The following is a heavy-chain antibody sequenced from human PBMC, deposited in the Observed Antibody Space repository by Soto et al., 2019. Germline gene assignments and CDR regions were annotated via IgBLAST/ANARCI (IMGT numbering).Heavy chain of an antibody. CDR3: ARHRPYDSSGYYPTPFDY. Sequence: QVQLVQSGAEVKKPGSSVKVSCKASGGTFSSYTISWVRQAPGQGLEWMGRIIPILGIANYAQKFQGRDPITADKATSTDSMGLSSLRSEATAVYYWARHRPYDSSGYYPTPFDYWGQGTLGTVSS. J-gene: IGHJ4*02. CDR1: GGTFSSYT. V-gene: IGHV1-69*02. CDR2: IIPILGIA. D-gene: IGHD3-22*01.